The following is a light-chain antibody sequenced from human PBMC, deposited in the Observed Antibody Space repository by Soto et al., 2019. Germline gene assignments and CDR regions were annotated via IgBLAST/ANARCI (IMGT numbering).Light chain of an antibody. CDR1: QSVSSSY. V-gene: IGKV3-20*01. Sequence: EIVLTQSPATLSLSPGERATLSCRSSQSVSSSYLAWYQQKPGQAPRLLIYGASSRATGIPDRFSGSGSETDFTLTISRLEPEDFAVYYCQQYGSSPITFGQGTRLEI. J-gene: IGKJ5*01. CDR3: QQYGSSPIT. CDR2: GAS.